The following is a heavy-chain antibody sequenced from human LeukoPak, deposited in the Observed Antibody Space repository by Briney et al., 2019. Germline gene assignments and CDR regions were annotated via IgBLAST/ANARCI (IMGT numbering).Heavy chain of an antibody. Sequence: PGGSLRLSCAASGFTFSDHYMSWIRQAPGKGLEWISYISNSGDSRYYADSVKGRFTISRDNAKHSLYLQMNSLRAEDTAVYYCARDQGGLRYWGQGTLVTVSS. CDR2: ISNSGDSR. D-gene: IGHD2-15*01. CDR3: ARDQGGLRY. CDR1: GFTFSDHY. V-gene: IGHV3-11*04. J-gene: IGHJ4*02.